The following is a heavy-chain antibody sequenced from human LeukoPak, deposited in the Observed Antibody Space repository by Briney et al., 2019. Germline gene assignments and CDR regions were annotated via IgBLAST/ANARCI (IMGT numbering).Heavy chain of an antibody. J-gene: IGHJ4*02. CDR2: IYSGGTT. V-gene: IGHV3-53*01. D-gene: IGHD6-19*01. CDR1: GFTVSSNY. CDR3: VREGYSSGWFRN. Sequence: GSLRLSCAASGFTVSSNYMSWVRQAPGKGPEWVSVIYSGGTTYYADSVKGRFTISRDNSKNTLYLQMNSLRAEDTALYYCVREGYSSGWFRNWGQGTLVTVSS.